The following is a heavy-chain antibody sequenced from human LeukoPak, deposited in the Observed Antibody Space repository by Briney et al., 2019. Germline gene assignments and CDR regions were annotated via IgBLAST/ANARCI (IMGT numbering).Heavy chain of an antibody. Sequence: GGSLRLSCAASGFSFDDYAMHWVRLVPGRAPEWVSGINWNSAGIGYADSVKGRFTISRDNAKSSLYLQMNSLRPEDTAFYYCAKDVASSGALNPFDYWGQGTLVTVSS. CDR1: GFSFDDYA. J-gene: IGHJ4*02. CDR3: AKDVASSGALNPFDY. CDR2: INWNSAGI. D-gene: IGHD2-15*01. V-gene: IGHV3-9*01.